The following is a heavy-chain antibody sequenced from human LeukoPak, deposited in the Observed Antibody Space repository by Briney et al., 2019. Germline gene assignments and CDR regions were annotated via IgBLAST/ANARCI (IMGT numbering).Heavy chain of an antibody. CDR1: GFTFSSYA. D-gene: IGHD2-2*01. Sequence: PGGSLRLSCAASGFTFSSYAMSWVRQAPGKGLEWVSAISGSGGSTYYADPVKGRFTISRDNSKNTLYLQMNSLRAEDTAVYYCAKPLCSSTSCYPGRYFQHWGQGTLVTVSS. J-gene: IGHJ1*01. CDR3: AKPLCSSTSCYPGRYFQH. V-gene: IGHV3-23*01. CDR2: ISGSGGST.